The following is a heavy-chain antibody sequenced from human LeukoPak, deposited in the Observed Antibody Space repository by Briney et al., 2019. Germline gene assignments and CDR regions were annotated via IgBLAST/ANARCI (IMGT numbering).Heavy chain of an antibody. CDR2: ISGSGGST. CDR3: ASLYSGSPIGKWGHPTLGSPVFDY. D-gene: IGHD1-26*01. V-gene: IGHV3-23*01. Sequence: GGSLRLSCAASGFTFSTYWMSWVRQAPGKGLEWVSGISGSGGSTYYADSVKGRFTISRDNSKNSLYLQMNSLRAEDTAVYYCASLYSGSPIGKWGHPTLGSPVFDYWGQGTLVTVSS. CDR1: GFTFSTYW. J-gene: IGHJ4*02.